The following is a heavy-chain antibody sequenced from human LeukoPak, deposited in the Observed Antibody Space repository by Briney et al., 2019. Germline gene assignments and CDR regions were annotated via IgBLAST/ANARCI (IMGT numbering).Heavy chain of an antibody. J-gene: IGHJ4*02. CDR2: INPSSGST. Sequence: ASVKVSCKASGYTFTSYYMHWVRQAPGQGLEWMGIINPSSGSTSYAQNFQGRVTMTRDMSTSTVYMELSSLRSEDTAVYFCARGQWPAPIRDYWGQGTLVTVSS. D-gene: IGHD6-19*01. CDR3: ARGQWPAPIRDY. V-gene: IGHV1-46*01. CDR1: GYTFTSYY.